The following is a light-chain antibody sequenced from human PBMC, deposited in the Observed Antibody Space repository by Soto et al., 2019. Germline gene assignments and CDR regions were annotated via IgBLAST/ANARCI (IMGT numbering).Light chain of an antibody. CDR2: RNN. Sequence: QSVLTQPPSASGTPGQRVTISCSGSSSNIGSNYVYWYQQLPGTAPKLLIYRNNQRPSGVPDRFSGSKSGTSASLAISGLRSEDEADYYCAAWDDSLSGPNVVFGGGTQLTV. CDR3: AAWDDSLSGPNVV. V-gene: IGLV1-47*01. J-gene: IGLJ2*01. CDR1: SSNIGSNY.